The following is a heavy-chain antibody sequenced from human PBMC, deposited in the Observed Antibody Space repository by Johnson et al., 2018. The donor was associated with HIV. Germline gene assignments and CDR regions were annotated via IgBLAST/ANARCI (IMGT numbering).Heavy chain of an antibody. J-gene: IGHJ3*02. CDR1: GFTFSTYG. Sequence: QMQLVESGGGVVWRGGSLRLSCAASGFTFSTYGMHWVRQAPGRGLEWVAIISYDGNNKDYADSVKGRFTISRDNAKNTLYLQMNSLRAEDTALYYCAKGWTTVTTRLDAFDIWGQGTMVTVSS. V-gene: IGHV3-30-3*01. D-gene: IGHD4-11*01. CDR3: AKGWTTVTTRLDAFDI. CDR2: ISYDGNNK.